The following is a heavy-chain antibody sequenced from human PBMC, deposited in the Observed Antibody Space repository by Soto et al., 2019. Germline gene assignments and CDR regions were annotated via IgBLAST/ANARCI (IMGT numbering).Heavy chain of an antibody. CDR3: AKDGTTHYYYYGMDV. D-gene: IGHD1-7*01. V-gene: IGHV3-23*01. CDR1: GFTFSSYA. J-gene: IGHJ6*02. Sequence: GGSLRLSCAASGFTFSSYAMSRVRQAPGKGLEWVSAISGSGGSTYYADSVKGRFTISRDNSKNTLYLQMNSLRAEDTAVYYCAKDGTTHYYYYGMDVWGQGTTVTVSS. CDR2: ISGSGGST.